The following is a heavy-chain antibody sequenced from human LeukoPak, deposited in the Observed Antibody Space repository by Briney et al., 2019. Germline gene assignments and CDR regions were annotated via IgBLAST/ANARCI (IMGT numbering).Heavy chain of an antibody. CDR2: ISGSGGST. CDR3: AEDLRVQWLADY. D-gene: IGHD6-19*01. CDR1: GFTFSTYT. Sequence: GGSLRLSCATSGFTFSTYTMNWVRQAPGKGLEWVSAISGSGGSTYYADSVKGRFTISRDNSKNTLYLQMNSLRAEDTAVYYCAEDLRVQWLADYWGQGTLVTVSS. V-gene: IGHV3-23*01. J-gene: IGHJ4*02.